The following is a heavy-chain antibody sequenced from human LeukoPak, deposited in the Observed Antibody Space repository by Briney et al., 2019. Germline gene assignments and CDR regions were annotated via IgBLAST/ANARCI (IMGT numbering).Heavy chain of an antibody. Sequence: GASVKVSCKASGYTFTGYYMHWVRQAPGQGLEWMGWINPNSGGTNYAQKFQGWVTMTRDTSISTAYMELSRLRSDDTAVYYCARHSGSGWQALGYWGQGTLVTVSS. CDR2: INPNSGGT. CDR3: ARHSGSGWQALGY. D-gene: IGHD6-19*01. V-gene: IGHV1-2*04. J-gene: IGHJ4*02. CDR1: GYTFTGYY.